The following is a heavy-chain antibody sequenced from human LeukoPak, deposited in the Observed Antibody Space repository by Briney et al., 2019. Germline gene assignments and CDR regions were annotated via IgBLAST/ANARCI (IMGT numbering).Heavy chain of an antibody. Sequence: SETLSLTCTVSGGSISSYYWSWIRQPPGKGLEWIGYIYYSGSTNYNPSLKSRVTISVDTSKNQFSLKLSSVTAADTAVYYCARLRYSGSYFDYWGQGTLVTVSS. CDR2: IYYSGST. D-gene: IGHD1-26*01. CDR3: ARLRYSGSYFDY. V-gene: IGHV4-59*01. J-gene: IGHJ4*02. CDR1: GGSISSYY.